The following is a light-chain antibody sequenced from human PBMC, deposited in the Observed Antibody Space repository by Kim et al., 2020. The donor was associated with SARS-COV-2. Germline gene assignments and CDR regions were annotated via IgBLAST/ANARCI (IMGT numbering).Light chain of an antibody. V-gene: IGLV2-8*01. CDR3: SSYAGSNNLV. J-gene: IGLJ2*01. CDR1: STDVGGYNY. Sequence: GHAVPIPCTKTSTDVGGYNYVSWYQQHPGKAPKLMIYEVSKRPSGVPDRFSGSKSGNTASLTVSGLQAEDEADYYCSSYAGSNNLVFGGGTQLTVL. CDR2: EVS.